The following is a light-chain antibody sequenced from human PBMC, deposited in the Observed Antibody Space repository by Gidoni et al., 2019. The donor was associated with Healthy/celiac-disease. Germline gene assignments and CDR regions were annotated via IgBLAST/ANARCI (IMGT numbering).Light chain of an antibody. J-gene: IGKJ2*01. V-gene: IGKV3-20*01. Sequence: EIVLTQSPVPLSLSPGERATLSCRASQSVSSSYFAWYQQKPGRAPRLHTKGPSSRATGIPDMFSGRGSGTGFTLTILSLEPEDFAVYYCQQYGSSRPYTFGQXTKLEIK. CDR1: QSVSSSY. CDR2: GPS. CDR3: QQYGSSRPYT.